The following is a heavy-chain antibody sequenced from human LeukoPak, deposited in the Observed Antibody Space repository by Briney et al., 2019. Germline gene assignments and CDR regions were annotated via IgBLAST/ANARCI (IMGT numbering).Heavy chain of an antibody. D-gene: IGHD2-15*01. CDR2: MNPNTGNT. J-gene: IGHJ4*02. CDR3: AKDRMRYCSGGSCSIYY. Sequence: ASVKVSCKASGYTFDNYDINWVRQATGQGLEWMGWMNPNTGNTGYAQNFQGRVTMTRNTSISTAYMELSSLRSEDTAVYYCAKDRMRYCSGGSCSIYYWGRGTLVTVSS. V-gene: IGHV1-8*01. CDR1: GYTFDNYD.